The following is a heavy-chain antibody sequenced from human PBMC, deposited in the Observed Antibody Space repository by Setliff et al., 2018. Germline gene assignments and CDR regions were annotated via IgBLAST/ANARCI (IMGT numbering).Heavy chain of an antibody. CDR1: GLTFSSRW. CDR2: LKYDGSES. CDR3: ARVVDMGWFDP. V-gene: IGHV3-7*03. Sequence: GGSLRLSCVVSGLTFSSRWMGWVRQAPGKGLEWVANLKYDGSESFYVDSVKGRFTISRDNAKNSLYLQMNSLRVEDTAVYYCARVVDMGWFDPWGQGTLVTVSS. J-gene: IGHJ5*02.